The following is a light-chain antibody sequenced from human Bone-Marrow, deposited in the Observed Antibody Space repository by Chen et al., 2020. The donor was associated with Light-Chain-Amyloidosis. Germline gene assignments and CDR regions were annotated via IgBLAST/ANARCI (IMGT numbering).Light chain of an antibody. CDR3: QVWDRSSDRPV. J-gene: IGLJ3*02. CDR2: DDS. V-gene: IGLV3-21*02. Sequence: SHVLTQPSSVSVAPGQTAKYACGGNNIGSTSVHWYQQTPGPAPLLVVFDDSDRPSGIPERLSGSNSGNTATLTISRVEAGDEADYYCQVWDRSSDRPVFGGGTKLTVL. CDR1: NIGSTS.